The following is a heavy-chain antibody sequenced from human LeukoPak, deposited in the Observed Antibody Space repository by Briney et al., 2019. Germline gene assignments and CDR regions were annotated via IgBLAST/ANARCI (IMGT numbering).Heavy chain of an antibody. CDR1: GGSFSGYY. Sequence: SETLSLTCAVYGGSFSGYYWSWIRQPPGKGLEWIGEINHSGSTNYNPSRKSRVTISVDTSKNQFSLKLSSVTAADTAVYYCAREWYYNSSGYDNDAFDIWGQGTMVTVSS. J-gene: IGHJ3*02. CDR2: INHSGST. V-gene: IGHV4-34*01. D-gene: IGHD3-22*01. CDR3: AREWYYNSSGYDNDAFDI.